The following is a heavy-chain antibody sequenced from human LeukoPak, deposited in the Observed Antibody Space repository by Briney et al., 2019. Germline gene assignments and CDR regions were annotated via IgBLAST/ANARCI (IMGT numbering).Heavy chain of an antibody. CDR1: GGSISNYY. CDR2: IYYTGSA. D-gene: IGHD3-22*01. J-gene: IGHJ4*02. V-gene: IGHV4-59*01. Sequence: SETLSLTCTASGGSISNYYWSWIRQPPGKGLVWIGYIYYTGSASYNPSLKSRVTISVDTSKNHFSLKLSSVTAADTAVYYCARGRIYYDSTGYAYWGQGTLVTVSS. CDR3: ARGRIYYDSTGYAY.